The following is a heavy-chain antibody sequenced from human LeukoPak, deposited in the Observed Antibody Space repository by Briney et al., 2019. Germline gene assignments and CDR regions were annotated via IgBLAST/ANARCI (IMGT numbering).Heavy chain of an antibody. CDR3: AAQNDGDLDY. CDR1: GGSFSGYY. CDR2: INHSGST. J-gene: IGHJ4*02. Sequence: SETLSLTCAVYGGSFSGYYWSWIRQPPGKGLEWIGEINHSGSTNYNPSLKSRVTISVDTSKNQFSLKLSSVTAADTAVYYCAAQNDGDLDYWGQGTLVTVSS. V-gene: IGHV4-34*01. D-gene: IGHD4-17*01.